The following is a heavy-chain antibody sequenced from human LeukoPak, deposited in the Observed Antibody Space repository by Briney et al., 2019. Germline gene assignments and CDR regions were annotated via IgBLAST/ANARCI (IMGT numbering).Heavy chain of an antibody. CDR2: IIPILGIA. V-gene: IGHV1-69*04. Sequence: SVKVSCKASGGTFSSYAISWVRQAPGQGLEWMGRIIPILGIANYAQKFQGRVTITADKSTCTAYMELSSLRSEDTAVYYCARDPPYSSSWYYDVWGQGTLVTVSS. CDR1: GGTFSSYA. D-gene: IGHD6-13*01. CDR3: ARDPPYSSSWYYDV. J-gene: IGHJ4*02.